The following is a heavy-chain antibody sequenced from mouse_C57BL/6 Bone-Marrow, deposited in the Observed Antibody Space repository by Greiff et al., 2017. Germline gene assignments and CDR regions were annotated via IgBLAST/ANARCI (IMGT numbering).Heavy chain of an antibody. Sequence: EVKLVESGGGLVQPKGSLKLSCAASGFSFNTYAMNWVRQAPGKGLAWVARIRSKSNNYATYYADSVKDRFTISRDDSESMLYLQMNNLKTEDTAMYYCVRNDFSCAYWGQGTLVTVSA. D-gene: IGHD2-4*01. CDR1: GFSFNTYA. CDR3: VRNDFSCAY. CDR2: IRSKSNNYAT. J-gene: IGHJ3*01. V-gene: IGHV10-1*01.